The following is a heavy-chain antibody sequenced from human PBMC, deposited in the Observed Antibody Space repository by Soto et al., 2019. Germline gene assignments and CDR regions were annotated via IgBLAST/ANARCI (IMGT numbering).Heavy chain of an antibody. CDR1: GFTFSSYG. CDR2: IWYDGSNK. CDR3: ARLLIENPWGHFDY. J-gene: IGHJ4*02. D-gene: IGHD3-16*01. Sequence: GGSLRLSCAASGFTFSSYGMHWVRQAPGKGLEWVAVIWYDGSNKYYADSVKGRFTISRDNSKNTLYLQMNSLRAEDTAVYYCARLLIENPWGHFDYWGQGTLVTVSS. V-gene: IGHV3-33*01.